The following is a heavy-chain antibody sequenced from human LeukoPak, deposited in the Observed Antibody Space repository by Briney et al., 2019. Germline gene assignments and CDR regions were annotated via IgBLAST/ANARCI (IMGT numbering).Heavy chain of an antibody. CDR3: ARGRYCSGGSCYLDWFDP. CDR2: IRHTGST. J-gene: IGHJ5*02. Sequence: SETLSLTCGVYGGSFSDYYWSWIRQTPDLGLEWIGEIRHTGSTTYNPSLKSRVTISVDTSKKQFSLKLSSVTAADTAVYYCARGRYCSGGSCYLDWFDPWGQGTLVTVSS. CDR1: GGSFSDYY. D-gene: IGHD2-15*01. V-gene: IGHV4-34*01.